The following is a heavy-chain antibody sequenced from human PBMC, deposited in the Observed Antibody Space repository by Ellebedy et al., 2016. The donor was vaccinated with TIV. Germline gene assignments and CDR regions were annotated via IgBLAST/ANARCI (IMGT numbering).Heavy chain of an antibody. D-gene: IGHD5-24*01. V-gene: IGHV4-59*12. CDR3: ARDLRDGYKGRNWFDP. CDR1: GGSISSYY. CDR2: IYYSGST. Sequence: MPSETLSLTCTVSGGSISSYYWSWIRQPPGKGLEWIGYIYYSGSTYYNPSLKSRVTISVDTSKNQFSLKLSSVTAADTAGYYCARDLRDGYKGRNWFDPWGQGTLVTVSS. J-gene: IGHJ5*02.